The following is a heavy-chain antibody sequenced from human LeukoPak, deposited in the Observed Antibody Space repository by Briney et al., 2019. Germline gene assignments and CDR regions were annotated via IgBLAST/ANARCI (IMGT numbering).Heavy chain of an antibody. D-gene: IGHD3-10*01. V-gene: IGHV4-59*01. CDR1: GGSISSYY. CDR2: IYYSGST. CDR3: ARGRFGEGIDY. Sequence: PSETLSLTCTVSGGSISSYYWSWIRQPPGKGLEWIGYIYYSGSTNYNPSLKSRVTISVDTSKNQFSLKLSSVTAADTAVYYCARGRFGEGIDYWGQGTLVTVSS. J-gene: IGHJ4*02.